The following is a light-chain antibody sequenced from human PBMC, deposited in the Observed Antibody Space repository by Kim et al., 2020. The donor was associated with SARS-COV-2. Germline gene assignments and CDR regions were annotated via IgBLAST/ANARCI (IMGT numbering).Light chain of an antibody. V-gene: IGLV3-27*01. J-gene: IGLJ3*02. CDR2: KDS. CDR1: VLAKKY. CDR3: YSAADNNWV. Sequence: SYELTQPSSVSVSPGQTARITCSGEVLAKKYARWFQQKPGQAPVLVIYKDSERPSGSPERFSGSSSGTTVTLTISGARVEDEAVYYCYSAADNNWVFGGGTQRTVL.